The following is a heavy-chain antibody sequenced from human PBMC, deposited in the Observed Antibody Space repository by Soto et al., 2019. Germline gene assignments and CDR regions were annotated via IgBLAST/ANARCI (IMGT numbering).Heavy chain of an antibody. Sequence: SETLSLTCTVSGGSISSSSYYWGWIRQPPGKGLEWIGSIYYSGSTYYNPSLKSRVTISVDTSKNQFSLKLSSVTAADTAVYYCARHNDRASPYIVVVPAHFDPWGQGTLVTVSS. CDR2: IYYSGST. D-gene: IGHD2-2*01. CDR3: ARHNDRASPYIVVVPAHFDP. V-gene: IGHV4-39*01. CDR1: GGSISSSSYY. J-gene: IGHJ5*02.